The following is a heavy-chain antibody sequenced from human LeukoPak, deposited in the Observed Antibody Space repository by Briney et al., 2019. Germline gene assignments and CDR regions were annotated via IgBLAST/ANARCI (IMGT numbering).Heavy chain of an antibody. CDR3: AKVGYYDILTGYYQITPFDY. Sequence: GGSLRLSCAASGFTFSSYAMSWVRQAPGKGLEWVSAISGSGGSTYYADSVKGRFTISRDNSKNTLYLQMNSLRAEDTAVYYCAKVGYYDILTGYYQITPFDYWGQGTLVTVSS. V-gene: IGHV3-23*01. J-gene: IGHJ4*02. CDR1: GFTFSSYA. CDR2: ISGSGGST. D-gene: IGHD3-9*01.